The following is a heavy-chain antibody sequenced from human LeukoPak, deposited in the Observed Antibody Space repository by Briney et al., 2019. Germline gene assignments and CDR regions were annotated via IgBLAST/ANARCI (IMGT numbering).Heavy chain of an antibody. D-gene: IGHD3-9*01. V-gene: IGHV4-38-2*02. J-gene: IGHJ4*02. Sequence: SETLSLTCTVSSSSIGSDYYWGWIRQPPGKGLEWIASIHHSGERYYNPSLKSRVTISVDTSQNQVSLKLTSVTAADTAVYYCGRDRPTGYYDYWGQGILVTVSS. CDR3: GRDRPTGYYDY. CDR2: IHHSGER. CDR1: SSSIGSDYY.